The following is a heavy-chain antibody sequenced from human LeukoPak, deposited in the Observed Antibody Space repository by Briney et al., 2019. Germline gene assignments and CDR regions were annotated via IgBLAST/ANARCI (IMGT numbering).Heavy chain of an antibody. D-gene: IGHD3-22*01. CDR2: ISGSGGST. J-gene: IGHJ4*02. CDR3: AKERSSGYYYMVLDY. CDR1: GFTFSSYA. Sequence: GGSLRLSCAASGFTFSSYAMSWVRQAPGKGLEWVSAISGSGGSTYYADSVKGRFTIFRDNSKNTLYLQMNSLRAGDTAVYYCAKERSSGYYYMVLDYWGQGTLVTVSS. V-gene: IGHV3-23*01.